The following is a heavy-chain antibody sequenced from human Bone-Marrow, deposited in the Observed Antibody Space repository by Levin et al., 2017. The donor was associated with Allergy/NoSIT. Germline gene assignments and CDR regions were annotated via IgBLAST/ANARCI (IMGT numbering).Heavy chain of an antibody. CDR2: ISSSSSNI. CDR1: GFNFSIYG. Sequence: KASETLSLTCAASGFNFSIYGMNWVRQAPGKGLEWVSSISSSSSNIYHADSLKGRFTISRDNAKNSLYLQMKSLRAEDTAVYYCARDRTNGILTNYGMDVWGQGTTVTVSS. D-gene: IGHD3-9*01. J-gene: IGHJ6*02. CDR3: ARDRTNGILTNYGMDV. V-gene: IGHV3-21*04.